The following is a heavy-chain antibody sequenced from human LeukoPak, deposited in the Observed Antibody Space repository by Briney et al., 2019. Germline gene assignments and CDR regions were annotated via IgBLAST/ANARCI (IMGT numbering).Heavy chain of an antibody. Sequence: SETLSLTCTVSGGSISSYYWSWIRQPPGKGLGWIGYIYYSGSTDYNPSLKSRVTISVDTSKNQFSLKLSSVTAADTAVYYCARGPKGYAPWGQGTLVTVSS. CDR2: IYYSGST. V-gene: IGHV4-59*01. J-gene: IGHJ5*02. CDR1: GGSISSYY. D-gene: IGHD1-1*01. CDR3: ARGPKGYAP.